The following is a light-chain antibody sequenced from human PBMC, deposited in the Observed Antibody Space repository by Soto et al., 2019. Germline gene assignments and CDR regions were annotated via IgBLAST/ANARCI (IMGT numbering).Light chain of an antibody. CDR2: DAS. V-gene: IGKV3-20*01. CDR1: QSVSNF. Sequence: EIVLTHSPATLSFSPLEIATLSCRASQSVSNFLAWYLQRPGQAPRLLIFDASKRAAGVPARFSGSGSGTDFTLTISRLEPEDFAVYYCQKYGSSPLNFGGGTKVDIK. CDR3: QKYGSSPLN. J-gene: IGKJ4*01.